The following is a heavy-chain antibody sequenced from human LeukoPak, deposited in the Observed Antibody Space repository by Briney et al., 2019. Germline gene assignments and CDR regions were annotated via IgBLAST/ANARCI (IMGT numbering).Heavy chain of an antibody. CDR2: IKKDGFFS. J-gene: IGHJ4*02. CDR1: GFPFRVRW. Sequence: PGGSLRLSCTASGFPFRVRWMHWVRQAPGKGLVWISLIKKDGFFSTYADSVKGRFTISRDDAKNTLYLQMDSLRAEDTAVYYCGDATIPRLFNWGQGTLVTVSS. V-gene: IGHV3-74*03. D-gene: IGHD2-2*02. CDR3: GDATIPRLFN.